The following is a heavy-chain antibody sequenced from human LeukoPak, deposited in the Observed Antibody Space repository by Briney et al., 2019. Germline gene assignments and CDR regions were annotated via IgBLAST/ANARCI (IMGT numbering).Heavy chain of an antibody. CDR3: ARDHCSSTSCYSPEYFDY. V-gene: IGHV1-2*02. CDR2: INPNSGGT. CDR1: GYTFTGYY. D-gene: IGHD2-2*01. Sequence: ASVKVSCKASGYTFTGYYMHWVRQAPGQGLEWMGWINPNSGGTNYAQKFQGRVTMTRDTSISTAYMELSRLRSDDTAVYYCARDHCSSTSCYSPEYFDYWGQGTLVTVSS. J-gene: IGHJ4*02.